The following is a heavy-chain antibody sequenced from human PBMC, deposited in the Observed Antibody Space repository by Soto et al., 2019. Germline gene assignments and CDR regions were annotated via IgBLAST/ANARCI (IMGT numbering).Heavy chain of an antibody. J-gene: IGHJ4*02. CDR3: ARGPSYSDSYFDY. CDR2: ISYDGNNK. V-gene: IGHV3-30*03. D-gene: IGHD4-17*01. Sequence: PGGSLRLSCAASEFTFSNYAMHWVRQPPGKGLQWLAVISYDGNNKYYADSVEGRFTISRDNSKKTVYLQMNSLRLEDTAVYYCARGPSYSDSYFDYWGQGTLVTVSS. CDR1: EFTFSNYA.